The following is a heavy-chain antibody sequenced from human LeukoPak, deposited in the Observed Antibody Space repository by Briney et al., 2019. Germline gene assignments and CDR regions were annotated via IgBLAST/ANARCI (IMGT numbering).Heavy chain of an antibody. CDR2: IYYSGST. CDR3: ARDHVGATGDFYYYYMDV. D-gene: IGHD1-26*01. Sequence: SETLSLTCTVSGGSISSYYWSWIRQPPGKGLEWIGYIYYSGSTNYNPSLKSRVTISVDTSKNQFSLKLSSVTAADTAVYYCARDHVGATGDFYYYYMDVSGKGTTVTVSS. V-gene: IGHV4-59*01. J-gene: IGHJ6*03. CDR1: GGSISSYY.